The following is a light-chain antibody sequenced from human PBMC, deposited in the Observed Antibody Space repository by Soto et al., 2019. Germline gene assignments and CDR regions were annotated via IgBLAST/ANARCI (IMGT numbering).Light chain of an antibody. Sequence: QSVLTQPPSASGSPGQSVTISCTGTSSDVGGYNYVSWYQQYPGKAPKLIIYEVINRSSGVSNRFSGSKSANSASLTISGMQAEDEADYYCSSYTTTDTYVFGTGTKV. J-gene: IGLJ1*01. V-gene: IGLV2-14*01. CDR3: SSYTTTDTYV. CDR2: EVI. CDR1: SSDVGGYNY.